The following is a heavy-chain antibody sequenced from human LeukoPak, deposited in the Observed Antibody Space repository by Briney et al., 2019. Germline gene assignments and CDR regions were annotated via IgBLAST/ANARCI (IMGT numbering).Heavy chain of an antibody. J-gene: IGHJ3*02. Sequence: SQTLSLTCAICGDSVSNNSAVWNWIRQSPSRGLEWLGRTYYRSKWYNDYGASVKSRITVNPDTSKNQFSLKLSSVTAADTAVYYCARWGRWIQLWLGVYAFDIWGQGTMVTVSS. D-gene: IGHD5-18*01. V-gene: IGHV6-1*01. CDR1: GDSVSNNSAV. CDR3: ARWGRWIQLWLGVYAFDI. CDR2: TYYRSKWYN.